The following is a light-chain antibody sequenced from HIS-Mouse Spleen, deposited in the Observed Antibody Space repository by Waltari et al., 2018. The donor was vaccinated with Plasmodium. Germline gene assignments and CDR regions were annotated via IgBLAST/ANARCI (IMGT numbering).Light chain of an antibody. CDR2: AAS. CDR1: QGISSY. Sequence: AIRMTQSPSSFSASTGDRVTITCRASQGISSYLAWYQQKPGQAPKLLIYAASTLQSGVPSRFSGSGSGTDVTLTISCLQSEDFATYYCQQYYSYPLTFGGGTKVEIK. CDR3: QQYYSYPLT. J-gene: IGKJ4*01. V-gene: IGKV1-8*01.